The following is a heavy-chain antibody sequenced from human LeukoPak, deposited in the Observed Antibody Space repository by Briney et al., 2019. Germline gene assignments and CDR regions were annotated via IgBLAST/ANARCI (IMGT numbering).Heavy chain of an antibody. J-gene: IGHJ4*02. CDR2: IYYSGST. Sequence: SETLSLTCTVSGGSISSYYWSWIRQPPGKGLGWIGYIYYSGSTNYNPSLKSRVTISVDTSKNQISLNLNSVTAADTAVYYCARHDRSDWYSCDYWGQGTLVTVSS. CDR3: ARHDRSDWYSCDY. D-gene: IGHD3-9*01. V-gene: IGHV4-59*08. CDR1: GGSISSYY.